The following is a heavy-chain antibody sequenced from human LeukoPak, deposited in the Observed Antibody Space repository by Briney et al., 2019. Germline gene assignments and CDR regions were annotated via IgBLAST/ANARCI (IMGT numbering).Heavy chain of an antibody. V-gene: IGHV3-23*01. J-gene: IGHJ3*01. Sequence: GGSLRLSCAASGFTFSSYAMSWVRQAPGKGLEWVSAISGSGGSTYYADSVKGRFAISRDNAKNSLYLQINSLRAEDTAVYYCARSSYSSSSSVWGQGTMVTVSS. CDR3: ARSSYSSSSSV. CDR1: GFTFSSYA. D-gene: IGHD6-6*01. CDR2: ISGSGGST.